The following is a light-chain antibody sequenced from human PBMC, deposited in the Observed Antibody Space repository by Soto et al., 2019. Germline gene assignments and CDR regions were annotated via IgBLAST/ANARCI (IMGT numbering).Light chain of an antibody. Sequence: EIVLTQSPGTLSLSPGERATLSCSASQSVSSSYLAWYQQKPGQAPRLLIYGASSRATGIPDRFSGSGSGTDFTLTINRLEPEDFAVYYCQQYGSSPLTFGPGTKVEIK. CDR2: GAS. CDR1: QSVSSSY. CDR3: QQYGSSPLT. V-gene: IGKV3-20*01. J-gene: IGKJ3*01.